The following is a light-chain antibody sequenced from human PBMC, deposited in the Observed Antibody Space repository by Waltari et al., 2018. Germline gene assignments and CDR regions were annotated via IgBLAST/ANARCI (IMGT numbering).Light chain of an antibody. J-gene: IGKJ5*01. Sequence: DIQLTQSPSLLSASVGDRVTITCRASQGRSHYLAWYQQKPGRAPKLLISATSTLQHGVPSRFSGSGSGTEFTLTISDLQPEDFTTYYCQQLNSYSLITFGQGTRLEIK. CDR2: ATS. CDR1: QGRSHY. CDR3: QQLNSYSLIT. V-gene: IGKV1-9*01.